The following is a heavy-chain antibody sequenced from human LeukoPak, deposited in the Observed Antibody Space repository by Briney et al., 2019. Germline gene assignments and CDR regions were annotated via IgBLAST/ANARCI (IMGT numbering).Heavy chain of an antibody. CDR3: AREIGAFDI. CDR1: GFTFSNYA. CDR2: IRTSGDNT. J-gene: IGHJ3*02. V-gene: IGHV3-23*01. Sequence: GGSLRLSCAASGFTFSNYAMSWVRQAPGKGLEWVSTIRTSGDNTYYADSVKGRFTISRDNSKNTLYLQMNSLRAEDTAVYYCAREIGAFDIWGQGTMVTVSS.